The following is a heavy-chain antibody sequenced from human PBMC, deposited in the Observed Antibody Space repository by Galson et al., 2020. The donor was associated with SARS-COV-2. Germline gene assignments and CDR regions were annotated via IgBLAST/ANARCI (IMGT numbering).Heavy chain of an antibody. Sequence: SVKVSCKASGFTFTSSAMQWVRQARGQRLEWIGWIVVVSGNTNYAQKFQERVTITRDMSTSTAYMELSSLRSEDTAVYYCADDSSGYYDAFDIWGQGTMVTVSS. CDR1: GFTFTSSA. V-gene: IGHV1-58*02. J-gene: IGHJ3*02. D-gene: IGHD3-22*01. CDR3: ADDSSGYYDAFDI. CDR2: IVVVSGNT.